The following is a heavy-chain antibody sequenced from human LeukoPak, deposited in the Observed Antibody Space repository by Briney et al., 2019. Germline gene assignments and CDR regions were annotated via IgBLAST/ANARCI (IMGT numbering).Heavy chain of an antibody. CDR3: ARSPIISAFDI. J-gene: IGHJ3*02. CDR2: INHSGST. Sequence: PSETLSLTCAVYGGSFSGYYWSWIRQPPGKGLEWIGEINHSGSTNYNPSLKSRVTISVDTSKNQFSLKLSSVTAADTAVYYCARSPIISAFDIWGQGTMVTVSS. V-gene: IGHV4-34*01. CDR1: GGSFSGYY.